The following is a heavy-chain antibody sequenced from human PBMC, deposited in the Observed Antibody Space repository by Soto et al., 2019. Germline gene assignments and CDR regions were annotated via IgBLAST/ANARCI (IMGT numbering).Heavy chain of an antibody. V-gene: IGHV3-23*01. CDR2: ISGSGGST. D-gene: IGHD1-26*01. Sequence: GGSLRLSCAASGFTFSSYAMSWVRQAPGKGLEWVSAISGSGGSTYYADSVKGRFTISRDNSKNTQYLQMNSLRAEDTAVYYCSKVAPYSGSYPEYYFDYWGQGTLVTVSS. CDR1: GFTFSSYA. CDR3: SKVAPYSGSYPEYYFDY. J-gene: IGHJ4*02.